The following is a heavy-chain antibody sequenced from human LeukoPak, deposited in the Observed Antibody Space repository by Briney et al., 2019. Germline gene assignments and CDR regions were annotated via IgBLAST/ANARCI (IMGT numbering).Heavy chain of an antibody. Sequence: GGSLRLSCAASGFTFSSYGMHWVRQAPGKGLEWVAVISYDGSNKYYTDSVKGRFTISRDNSKNTLYLQMNSLRAGDTAVYYCAKDLPRYCSSTSCYAYYGMDVWGKGTTVTVSS. D-gene: IGHD2-2*01. CDR2: ISYDGSNK. V-gene: IGHV3-30*18. CDR1: GFTFSSYG. CDR3: AKDLPRYCSSTSCYAYYGMDV. J-gene: IGHJ6*04.